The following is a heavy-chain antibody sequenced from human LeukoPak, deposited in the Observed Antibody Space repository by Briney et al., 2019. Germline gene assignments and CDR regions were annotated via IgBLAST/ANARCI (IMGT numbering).Heavy chain of an antibody. J-gene: IGHJ4*02. D-gene: IGHD3-22*01. CDR2: IYYSGST. Sequence: SETLSRTCTGSAGTVSNSSYDWGWIRQPPGKGLEWIGSIYYSGSTYYNPSLKSRVTISVDTSKNQFSLKLSSVTAADTAVYYCARQEYYYDSCGYYMVDYWGQGTLVTVSS. V-gene: IGHV4-39*01. CDR3: ARQEYYYDSCGYYMVDY. CDR1: AGTVSNSSYD.